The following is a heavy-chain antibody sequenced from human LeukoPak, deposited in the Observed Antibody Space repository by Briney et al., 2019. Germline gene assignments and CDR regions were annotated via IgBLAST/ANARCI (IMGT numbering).Heavy chain of an antibody. CDR3: ARAPRSGGSCYFDY. J-gene: IGHJ4*02. V-gene: IGHV4-34*01. Sequence: SETLSLTCAVYGGSFSGYYWSWIRQPPGKGLEWIGEINNSGSTNYNPSLKSRVTISVDTSKNQFSLKLSSVTAADTAVYYCARAPRSGGSCYFDYWGQGTLVTVSS. CDR1: GGSFSGYY. CDR2: INNSGST. D-gene: IGHD2-15*01.